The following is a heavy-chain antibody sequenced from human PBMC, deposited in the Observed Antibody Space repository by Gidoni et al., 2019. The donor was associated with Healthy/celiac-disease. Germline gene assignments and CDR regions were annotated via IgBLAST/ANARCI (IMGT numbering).Heavy chain of an antibody. J-gene: IGHJ3*02. V-gene: IGHV3-30*04. D-gene: IGHD3-22*01. CDR2: ISYDGSNK. CDR1: GFTFRSYA. Sequence: QVQLVESGGGVVQSGRSLRLSCAASGFTFRSYAMHWVRPAPGKGLEWVAVISYDGSNKYYADSVKGRFTISRDNSKNTLYLQMNSLRAEDTAVYYCARDRGETYYYDSSGPAGGAFDIWGQGTMVTVSS. CDR3: ARDRGETYYYDSSGPAGGAFDI.